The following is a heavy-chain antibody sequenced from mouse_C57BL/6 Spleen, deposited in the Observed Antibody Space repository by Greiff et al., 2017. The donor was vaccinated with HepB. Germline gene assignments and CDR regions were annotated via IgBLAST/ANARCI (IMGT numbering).Heavy chain of an antibody. CDR1: GFTFSDYG. V-gene: IGHV5-17*01. CDR3: ARQFITTVAWYFDV. Sequence: EVKLMESGGGLVKPGGSLKLSCAASGFTFSDYGMHWVRQAPEKGLEWVAYISSGSSTIYYADTVKGRFTISRDNAKNTLFLQMTSLRSEDTAMYYCARQFITTVAWYFDVWGTGTTVTVSS. J-gene: IGHJ1*03. CDR2: ISSGSSTI. D-gene: IGHD1-1*01.